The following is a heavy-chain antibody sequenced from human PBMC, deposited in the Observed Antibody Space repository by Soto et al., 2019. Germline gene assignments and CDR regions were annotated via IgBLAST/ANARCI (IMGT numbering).Heavy chain of an antibody. J-gene: IGHJ6*02. V-gene: IGHV3-15*01. CDR3: TTLGYCSGGSCYDCYYGMDV. CDR2: IKSKTDGGTT. CDR1: GFTFSNAW. Sequence: PGGSLRLSCAASGFTFSNAWMSWVRQAPGKGLEWVGRIKSKTDGGTTDYAAPVKGRFTISRDDSKNTLYLQMNSLKTEDTAVYYCTTLGYCSGGSCYDCYYGMDVWGQGTTVTVS. D-gene: IGHD2-15*01.